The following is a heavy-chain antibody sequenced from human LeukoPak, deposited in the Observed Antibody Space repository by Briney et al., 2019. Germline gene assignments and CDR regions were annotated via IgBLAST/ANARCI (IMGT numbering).Heavy chain of an antibody. CDR3: ARSVVAGTPHDY. Sequence: GASVRVSCKASGYTFTGYYMHWVRQAPGQGLEWMGWINPNSGGTNYAQKFQGRVTMTRDTSISTAYMELSRLRSDDTAVYYCARSVVAGTPHDYWGQGTLVTVSS. CDR1: GYTFTGYY. CDR2: INPNSGGT. D-gene: IGHD6-19*01. J-gene: IGHJ4*02. V-gene: IGHV1-2*02.